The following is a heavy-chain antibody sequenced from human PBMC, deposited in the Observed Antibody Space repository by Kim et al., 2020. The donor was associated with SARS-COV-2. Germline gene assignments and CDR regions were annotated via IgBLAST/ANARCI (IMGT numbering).Heavy chain of an antibody. D-gene: IGHD4-4*01. CDR1: GYTFKTYP. V-gene: IGHV1-3*01. CDR2: VNAANDQT. J-gene: IGHJ4*02. CDR3: ARVMNPTVYDY. Sequence: ASVKVSCKASGYTFKTYPIHWLRQAPGQSLEWMGWVNAANDQTMYSQKFQGRVTISRDTSANTAYMELNSLTTEDTAFYYCARVMNPTVYDYWGQGTLVTVSS.